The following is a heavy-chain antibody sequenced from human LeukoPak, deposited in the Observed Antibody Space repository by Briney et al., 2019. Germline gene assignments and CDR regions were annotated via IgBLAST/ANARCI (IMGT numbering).Heavy chain of an antibody. V-gene: IGHV5-51*01. Sequence: GESLKISCKGSGYSFTSYWIGWVRQLPGKGLEWMGIIYPGDSDTRYSPSFQGQVTISADKSISTAYLQWSSLKASDTAMYYCARRRGYSYGPGYFDYWGQGTLVTVSS. J-gene: IGHJ4*02. D-gene: IGHD5-18*01. CDR3: ARRRGYSYGPGYFDY. CDR1: GYSFTSYW. CDR2: IYPGDSDT.